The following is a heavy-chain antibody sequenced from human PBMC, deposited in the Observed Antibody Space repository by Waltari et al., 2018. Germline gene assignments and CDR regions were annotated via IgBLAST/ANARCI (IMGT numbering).Heavy chain of an antibody. CDR2: IYTSRRT. Sequence: QVQLQESGPGLVKPSQTLSLTCTVSGGSISSGSYYWRWIRQPAGKGLEWIGRIYTSRRTTDNPSLKSRVTIAVDTSKNQFSLKLSSVTAADTAVYYCARERSSSYYYYYYMDVWGKGTTVTVSS. CDR1: GGSISSGSYY. CDR3: ARERSSSYYYYYYMDV. J-gene: IGHJ6*03. V-gene: IGHV4-61*02. D-gene: IGHD6-6*01.